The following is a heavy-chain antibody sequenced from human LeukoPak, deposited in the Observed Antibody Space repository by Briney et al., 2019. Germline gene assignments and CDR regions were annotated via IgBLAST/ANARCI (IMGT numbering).Heavy chain of an antibody. CDR3: ATRSYSSGWDFDY. CDR2: IYYSGTT. V-gene: IGHV4-59*08. J-gene: IGHJ4*02. CDR1: GDSISNYY. Sequence: PSETLSLTCTVSGDSISNYYWSWLRQPPGKGLEWIGYIYYSGTTNYNPSLKSRVAISVDTSKNQFSLKLSSVTAADTAVYYCATRSYSSGWDFDYWGQGTLVTVSS. D-gene: IGHD6-19*01.